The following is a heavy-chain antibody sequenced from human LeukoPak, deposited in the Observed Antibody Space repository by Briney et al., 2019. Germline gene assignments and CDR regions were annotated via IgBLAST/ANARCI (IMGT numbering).Heavy chain of an antibody. CDR2: INAGNGNT. Sequence: ASVKVSCKASGYTFTSYAMHWVRQAPGQRLEWMGWINAGNGNTKYSQKFQGRVTITRDTSASTAYMELSSLRSEDTAVYYCARVLTVGATTDYWGQGTLVTVSS. CDR1: GYTFTSYA. D-gene: IGHD1-26*01. V-gene: IGHV1-3*01. CDR3: ARVLTVGATTDY. J-gene: IGHJ4*02.